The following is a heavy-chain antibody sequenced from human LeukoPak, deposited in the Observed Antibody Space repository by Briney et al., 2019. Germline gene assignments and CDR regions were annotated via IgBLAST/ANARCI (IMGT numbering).Heavy chain of an antibody. D-gene: IGHD1-26*01. CDR3: ARPSGSYYRVFDY. J-gene: IGHJ4*02. Sequence: ASVNVSCKASGYTFTVYYMHCVRQAPGQGLEWMGWINPNMGGPNYTQKFQGRVTMTRDPPSTTAHRGLSRRRPRDTAGFYGARPSGSYYRVFDYWGQGTLVTVCS. CDR1: GYTFTVYY. V-gene: IGHV1-2*02. CDR2: INPNMGGP.